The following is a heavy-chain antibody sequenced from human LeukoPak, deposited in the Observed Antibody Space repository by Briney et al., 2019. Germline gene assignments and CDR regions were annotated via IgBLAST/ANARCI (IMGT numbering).Heavy chain of an antibody. CDR2: INPSGGST. V-gene: IGHV1-46*01. D-gene: IGHD3-10*01. CDR1: GYTFTSYY. J-gene: IGHJ5*02. CDR3: AGTPRGTMVRGERRFDP. Sequence: ASVKVSCKASGYTFTSYYMHWVRQAPGQGLEWMGIINPSGGSTSYAQKFQGRVTMTRDMSISTAYMELSRLRSDDTAVYYCAGTPRGTMVRGERRFDPWGQGTLVTVSS.